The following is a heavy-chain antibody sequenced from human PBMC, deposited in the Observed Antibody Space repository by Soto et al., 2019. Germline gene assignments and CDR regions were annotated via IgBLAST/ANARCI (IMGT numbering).Heavy chain of an antibody. CDR1: GFTFSSYA. D-gene: IGHD4-17*01. CDR3: AKDREDYGLGDYWYFDL. V-gene: IGHV3-23*01. J-gene: IGHJ2*01. Sequence: EVQLLESGGGLVQPGGSLRLSCAASGFTFSSYAMSWVRQAPGKGLEWVSAISGSGGSTYYADSVKGRFTISRDNSKNTLYLQMNSLRAEDTDVYYCAKDREDYGLGDYWYFDLWGRGTLVTVSS. CDR2: ISGSGGST.